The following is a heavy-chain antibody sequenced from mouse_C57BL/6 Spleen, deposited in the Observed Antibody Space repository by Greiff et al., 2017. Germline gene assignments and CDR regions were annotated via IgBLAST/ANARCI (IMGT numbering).Heavy chain of an antibody. CDR3: TRDLYYGGFDY. CDR2: ISSGGDYI. V-gene: IGHV5-9-1*02. CDR1: GFTFSSYA. Sequence: DVQLVESGEGLVKPGGSLKLSCAASGFTFSSYAMSWVRQTPEKRLEWVAYISSGGDYIYYADTVKGRFTISRDNARNTLYLQMSSLKSEDTAMYYCTRDLYYGGFDYWGQGTTLTVSS. J-gene: IGHJ2*01. D-gene: IGHD1-1*01.